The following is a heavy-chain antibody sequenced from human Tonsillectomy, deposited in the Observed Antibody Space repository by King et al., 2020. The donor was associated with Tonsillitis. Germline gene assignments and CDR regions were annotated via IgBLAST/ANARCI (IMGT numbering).Heavy chain of an antibody. Sequence: QLVQSGAEVKKPGASVKVSCKASGYTFTGYYMHWVRQAPGQGLEWMGWINPNSGGTNYAQKFQGRVTMTRDTSISTAYMELSRLRSDDTAVYYCARTKPRPFWSGYWGFDPWGQGTLVTVSS. D-gene: IGHD3-3*01. CDR1: GYTFTGYY. J-gene: IGHJ5*02. V-gene: IGHV1-2*02. CDR3: ARTKPRPFWSGYWGFDP. CDR2: INPNSGGT.